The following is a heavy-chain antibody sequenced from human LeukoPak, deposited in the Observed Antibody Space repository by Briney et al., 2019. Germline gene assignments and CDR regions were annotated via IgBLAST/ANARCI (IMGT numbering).Heavy chain of an antibody. CDR3: ASRLNYYGSGSYYPQSYYYYMDV. CDR1: GGSFSGYY. Sequence: SETLSLTCAVYGGSFSGYYWSWIRQPPGKGLEWIGEINHSGSTNYNPSLKSRVTISVDKSKNQFSLKLSSVTAADTAVYYCASRLNYYGSGSYYPQSYYYYMDVWGKGTTVTVSS. V-gene: IGHV4-34*01. CDR2: INHSGST. D-gene: IGHD3-10*01. J-gene: IGHJ6*03.